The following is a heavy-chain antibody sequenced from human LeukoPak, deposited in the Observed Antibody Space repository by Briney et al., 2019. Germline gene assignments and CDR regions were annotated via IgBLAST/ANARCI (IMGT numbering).Heavy chain of an antibody. J-gene: IGHJ5*02. CDR1: GGSISSGGYY. V-gene: IGHV4-31*03. CDR3: ARGSAGYSSSWYRAGWFDP. Sequence: SETLSLTCTVSGGSISSGGYYWSWIRQHPGKGLEWIGYIYYSGSTYYNPSLKSRVTISVDTSKNQFSLKLSSVTAADTAVYYCARGSAGYSSSWYRAGWFDPWGQGTLVTVSS. D-gene: IGHD6-13*01. CDR2: IYYSGST.